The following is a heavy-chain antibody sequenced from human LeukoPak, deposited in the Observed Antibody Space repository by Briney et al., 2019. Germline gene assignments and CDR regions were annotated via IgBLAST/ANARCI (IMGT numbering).Heavy chain of an antibody. D-gene: IGHD7-27*01. Sequence: SETLSLTCAVYGGSFSGYYWSWIRQPPGKGLEWIGEINHSGSTNYNPSLKSRVTISVDTSKNQFSLKLSSVTAADTAVYYCARAKRGNDYWGQGTLVTVSS. V-gene: IGHV4-34*01. CDR1: GGSFSGYY. J-gene: IGHJ4*02. CDR3: ARAKRGNDY. CDR2: INHSGST.